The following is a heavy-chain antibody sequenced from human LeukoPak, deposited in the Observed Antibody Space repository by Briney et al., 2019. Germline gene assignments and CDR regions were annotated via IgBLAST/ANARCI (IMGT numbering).Heavy chain of an antibody. V-gene: IGHV4-38-2*01. CDR2: IYHSGST. D-gene: IGHD2-2*01. Sequence: PSETLSLTCAVSGYSISSGYYWGWILQPPGKGLEWIGSIYHSGSTYYNPSLKSRVTISVDTSKNQFSLKLSSVTAADTAVYYCARTRREYQLLSFDYWGQGTLVTVSS. J-gene: IGHJ4*02. CDR3: ARTRREYQLLSFDY. CDR1: GYSISSGYY.